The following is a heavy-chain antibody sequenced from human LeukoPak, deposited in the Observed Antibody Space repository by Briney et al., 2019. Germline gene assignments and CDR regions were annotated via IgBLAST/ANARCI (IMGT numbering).Heavy chain of an antibody. CDR2: ISWNSGSI. D-gene: IGHD3-22*01. J-gene: IGHJ5*02. CDR1: GFTFDDYA. Sequence: GRSLRLSCAASGFTFDDYAMHWVRQAPGKGLEWVSGISWNSGSIGYADSVKGRFTISRDNAKNSLYLQMNSLRAEDTALYYCAKDSYYDSSGWFDPWGQGTLVTVSS. V-gene: IGHV3-9*01. CDR3: AKDSYYDSSGWFDP.